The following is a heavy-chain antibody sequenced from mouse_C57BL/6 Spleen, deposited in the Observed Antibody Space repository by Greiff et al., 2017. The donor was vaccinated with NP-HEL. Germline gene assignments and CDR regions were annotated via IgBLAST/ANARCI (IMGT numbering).Heavy chain of an antibody. D-gene: IGHD1-1*01. Sequence: EVKLMESGGDLVKPGGSLKLSCAASGFTFSSYGMSWVRQTPDKRLEWVATISSGGSYTYYPDSVKGRFTFSRDNAKNTLYLQMSSLKSEDTAMYDCASRYGSNGYFDVWGTGTTVTVSS. CDR1: GFTFSSYG. CDR3: ASRYGSNGYFDV. CDR2: ISSGGSYT. J-gene: IGHJ1*03. V-gene: IGHV5-6*02.